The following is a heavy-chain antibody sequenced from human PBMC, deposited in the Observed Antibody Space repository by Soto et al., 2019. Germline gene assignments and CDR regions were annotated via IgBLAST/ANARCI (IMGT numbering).Heavy chain of an antibody. Sequence: QVQLVQSGAEVKKPGSSVKVSCKASGGTFSSYAISWVRQAPGQGLEWMGGIIPIFGTANYAQKFQGRVTITADESTSTDYMELSSLRSEDTAVYYCARDRVDCSSTSCYFLPWFEPWGQGTLVTGSS. CDR2: IIPIFGTA. CDR1: GGTFSSYA. V-gene: IGHV1-69*01. D-gene: IGHD2-2*01. CDR3: ARDRVDCSSTSCYFLPWFEP. J-gene: IGHJ5*02.